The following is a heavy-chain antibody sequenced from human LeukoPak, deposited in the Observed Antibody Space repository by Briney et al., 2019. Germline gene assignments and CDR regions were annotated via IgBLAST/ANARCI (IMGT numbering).Heavy chain of an antibody. Sequence: ASVKVSCKASGYTFTGYYMHWVRLAPGQGLEWMGWINPNSGGTNYAQKFQGRVTMTRDTSISTAYMELNRLGSDDTAVYYCARASSGWYSHCDYWGQGTLVTVSS. V-gene: IGHV1-2*02. J-gene: IGHJ4*02. CDR3: ARASSGWYSHCDY. CDR1: GYTFTGYY. CDR2: INPNSGGT. D-gene: IGHD6-19*01.